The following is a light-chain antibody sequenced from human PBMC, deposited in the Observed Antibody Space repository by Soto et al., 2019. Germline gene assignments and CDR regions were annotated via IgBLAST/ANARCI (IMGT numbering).Light chain of an antibody. CDR1: TYGFETYNQ. CDR3: SSFAGTNSFV. V-gene: IGLV2-8*01. J-gene: IGLJ1*01. CDR2: EVT. Sequence: QSALTQPASMSGSPGQSITISCSGTTYGFETYNQVSWYQQHPGKAPKLIIYEVTRRPSGVPDRIFASKSDTTASLTVSGLQAEDEADYYCSSFAGTNSFVFGTGTKLTVL.